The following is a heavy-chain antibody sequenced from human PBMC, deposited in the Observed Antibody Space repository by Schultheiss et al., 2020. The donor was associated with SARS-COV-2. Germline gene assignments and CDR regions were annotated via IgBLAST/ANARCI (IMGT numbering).Heavy chain of an antibody. CDR3: ARAMYYYGSGSFPKGFDY. CDR2: ISGSGGST. Sequence: GGSLRLSCAASGFTFSSYAMSWVRQAPGKGLEWVSAISGSGGSTYYADSVKGRFTISRDNSKNSLYLQMNSLRAEDTAVYYCARAMYYYGSGSFPKGFDYWGQGTLVTVSS. D-gene: IGHD3-10*01. J-gene: IGHJ4*02. CDR1: GFTFSSYA. V-gene: IGHV3-23*01.